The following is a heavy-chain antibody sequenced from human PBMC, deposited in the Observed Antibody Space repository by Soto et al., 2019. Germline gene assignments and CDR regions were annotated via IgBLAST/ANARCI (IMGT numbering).Heavy chain of an antibody. CDR3: AGGGFVAGGNPYFDY. CDR2: IIPIFGTA. V-gene: IGHV1-69*06. CDR1: GGTFSSYA. J-gene: IGHJ4*02. D-gene: IGHD2-15*01. Sequence: SVKVSCKASGGTFSSYAISWVRQAPGQGLEWMGGIIPIFGTANYAQKFQGRVTITADKSTSTAYMELSSLRSEGTAVYYCAGGGFVAGGNPYFDYWRQGTLVSVSS.